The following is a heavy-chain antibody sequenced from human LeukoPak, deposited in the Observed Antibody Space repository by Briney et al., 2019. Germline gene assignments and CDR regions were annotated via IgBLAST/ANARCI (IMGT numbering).Heavy chain of an antibody. J-gene: IGHJ2*01. CDR2: IKQDGSEK. CDR1: GFTFSTHW. CDR3: ARAEWSNWYFDL. V-gene: IGHV3-7*03. D-gene: IGHD3-3*01. Sequence: GGSLRLSCAASGFTFSTHWMNWVRQAPGKGLEWVANIKQDGSEKYYVDSVKGRFTLSRDSAKNPLYLKMNGLRAEDTAVYYCARAEWSNWYFDLWGRGTLVTVSS.